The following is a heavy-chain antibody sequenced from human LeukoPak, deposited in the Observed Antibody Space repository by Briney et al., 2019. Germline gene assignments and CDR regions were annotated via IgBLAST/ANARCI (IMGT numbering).Heavy chain of an antibody. Sequence: PGGSLRLSCAASGFTFSSYSMNWVRQAPGKGLEWVSYISSSSSTIYYADSVKGRFTISRDNAKNSLYLQMNSLRAEDTAVYYCARVPLWGAQGYFDYWGQGTLVTVSS. CDR3: ARVPLWGAQGYFDY. J-gene: IGHJ4*02. D-gene: IGHD5-18*01. CDR2: ISSSSSTI. V-gene: IGHV3-48*01. CDR1: GFTFSSYS.